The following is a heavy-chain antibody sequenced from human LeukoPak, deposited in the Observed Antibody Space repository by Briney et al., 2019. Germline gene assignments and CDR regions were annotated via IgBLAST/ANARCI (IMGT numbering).Heavy chain of an antibody. CDR3: ARDLVVGATRGDAFDI. CDR1: GYTFTGYY. J-gene: IGHJ3*02. V-gene: IGHV1-2*02. D-gene: IGHD1-26*01. Sequence: GASVKVSCKASGYTFTGYYMHWVRQAPGQGLEWMGWINPNSGGTNYAQKFQGRVTMTRDTSISTAYMELSRLRSDDTAVYYCARDLVVGATRGDAFDIWGQGTMVTVSS. CDR2: INPNSGGT.